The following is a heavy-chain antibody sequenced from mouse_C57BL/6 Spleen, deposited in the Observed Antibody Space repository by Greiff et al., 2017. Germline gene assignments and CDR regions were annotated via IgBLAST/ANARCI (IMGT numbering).Heavy chain of an antibody. CDR3: ARDDDYGTSWFAY. CDR2: ISYDGSN. V-gene: IGHV3-6*01. Sequence: EVKLMESGPGLVKPSQSLSLTCSVTGYSITSGYYWNWIRQFPGNKLEWMGYISYDGSNNYNPSLKNRISITRDTSKNQFFLKLNSVTTEDTATYYCARDDDYGTSWFAYGGQGTLVTVSA. J-gene: IGHJ3*01. D-gene: IGHD1-1*01. CDR1: GYSITSGYY.